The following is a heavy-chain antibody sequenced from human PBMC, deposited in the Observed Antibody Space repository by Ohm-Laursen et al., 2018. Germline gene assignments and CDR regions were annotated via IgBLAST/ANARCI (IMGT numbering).Heavy chain of an antibody. V-gene: IGHV3-66*01. Sequence: SLRLSCAASGFTVSSNYMSWVRQAPGKGLEWVSVIYSGGSTYYADSVKGRFTISRDNARNTLYLEMNSLRAEDTAVYYCTRGRSPQFDAFDIWGQGTMVTVFS. CDR2: IYSGGST. CDR1: GFTVSSNY. CDR3: TRGRSPQFDAFDI. D-gene: IGHD5-24*01. J-gene: IGHJ3*02.